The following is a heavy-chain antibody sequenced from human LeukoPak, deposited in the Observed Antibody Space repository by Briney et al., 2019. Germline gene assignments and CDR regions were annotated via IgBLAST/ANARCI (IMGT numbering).Heavy chain of an antibody. Sequence: GGSLRLSCAASGFTFSTYWMTWVRQAPGKGLEWVANIKQDGSEKYYVDSVKDRFTISRDSAKNSLYLQMNSLRAEDTAVYYCARDHRPIDYWGQGTLVTVSS. V-gene: IGHV3-7*05. CDR1: GFTFSTYW. CDR3: ARDHRPIDY. CDR2: IKQDGSEK. J-gene: IGHJ4*02.